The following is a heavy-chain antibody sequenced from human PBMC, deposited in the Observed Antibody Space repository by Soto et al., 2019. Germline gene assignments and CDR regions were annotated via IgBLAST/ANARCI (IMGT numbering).Heavy chain of an antibody. Sequence: PGGSLRLSCAASGFSFNTYWMNWVRQAPGKGLEWVANIKQEGGENYYADSVQGRFTISRDDAKNLVYLQMNSLRAEDTAVYYCVGSSGWILDYWGRGSLVTVSS. D-gene: IGHD6-19*01. CDR3: VGSSGWILDY. CDR2: IKQEGGEN. J-gene: IGHJ4*02. CDR1: GFSFNTYW. V-gene: IGHV3-7*03.